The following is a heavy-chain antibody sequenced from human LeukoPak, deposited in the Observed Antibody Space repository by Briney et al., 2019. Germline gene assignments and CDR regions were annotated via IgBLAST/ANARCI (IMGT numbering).Heavy chain of an antibody. CDR1: GFTVSSNY. CDR2: IYSGGST. V-gene: IGHV3-66*01. Sequence: GGSLRLSCAASGFTVSSNYMSWVRQAPGKGLEWVSVIYSGGSTYYADSVKGRFTISRDNSKNMLYLQMNSLRAEDTAVYYCARDPIREGYFDLWGRGTLVTVSS. CDR3: ARDPIREGYFDL. J-gene: IGHJ2*01.